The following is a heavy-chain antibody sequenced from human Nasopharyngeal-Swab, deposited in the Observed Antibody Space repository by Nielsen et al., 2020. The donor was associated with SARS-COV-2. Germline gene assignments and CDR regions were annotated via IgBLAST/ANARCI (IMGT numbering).Heavy chain of an antibody. CDR2: ISSSSSYI. Sequence: GESLKISCAASGFTFSSYTMNWVRQAPGKGLEWVSSISSSSSYIYYTDSVKGRFTISRDNAKNSLYLQMTSLRAEDTAVYYCARDNRSWYYYNYYYYYYYGMDVWGQGTTVTVSS. D-gene: IGHD6-13*01. J-gene: IGHJ6*02. CDR1: GFTFSSYT. V-gene: IGHV3-21*01. CDR3: ARDNRSWYYYNYYYYYYYGMDV.